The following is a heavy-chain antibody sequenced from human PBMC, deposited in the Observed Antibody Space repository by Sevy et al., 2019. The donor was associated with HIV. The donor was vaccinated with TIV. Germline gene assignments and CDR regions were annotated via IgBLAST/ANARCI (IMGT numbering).Heavy chain of an antibody. CDR1: GFTFSHAW. V-gene: IGHV3-15*01. D-gene: IGHD3-16*01. Sequence: GGSLRLSCAGSGFTFSHAWMTWVRQAPGKGLEWIGRIKSITDGGTTVYDPPVKGRFTISRDDSKNTHYLQMTNLKTEDTAVYYCATWGNLGGKFDYWGQGTLVTVSS. CDR3: ATWGNLGGKFDY. J-gene: IGHJ4*02. CDR2: IKSITDGGTT.